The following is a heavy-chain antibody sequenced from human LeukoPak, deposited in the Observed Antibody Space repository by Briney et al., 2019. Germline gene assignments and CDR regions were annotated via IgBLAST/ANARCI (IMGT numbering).Heavy chain of an antibody. CDR2: IWYDGSNK. V-gene: IGHV3-33*01. Sequence: GGSLRLSCAASGFTFSSYGMHWVRQAPGKGLEWVAVIWYDGSNKYYADSVKGRFTISRDNSKNTLYLQMNSLRAEDTAVYYCARAVSIGYGDYVFPLDYWGQGTLVTVSS. J-gene: IGHJ4*02. CDR1: GFTFSSYG. CDR3: ARAVSIGYGDYVFPLDY. D-gene: IGHD4-17*01.